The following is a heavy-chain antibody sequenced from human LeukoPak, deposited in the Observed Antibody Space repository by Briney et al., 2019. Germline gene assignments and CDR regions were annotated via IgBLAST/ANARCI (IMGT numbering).Heavy chain of an antibody. CDR1: VDSVSNNRAG. Sequence: SQTLSLTCAISVDSVSNNRAGWNWIRQSPSRGLEWLGRTYYRSNWYNDYAVSVRSRITINPDTSKNQFSLHLNSVTPEDTAVYYCASGAVAGKGWLDSWGQGTLVTVSS. J-gene: IGHJ4*02. V-gene: IGHV6-1*01. D-gene: IGHD6-19*01. CDR2: TYYRSNWYN. CDR3: ASGAVAGKGWLDS.